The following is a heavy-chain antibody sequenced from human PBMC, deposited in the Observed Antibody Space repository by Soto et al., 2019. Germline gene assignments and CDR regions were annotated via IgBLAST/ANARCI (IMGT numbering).Heavy chain of an antibody. J-gene: IGHJ4*01. Sequence: ASGKVSCKASGYTFTSYDINWVRQATGQGLEWMGWINPNTGYTDYAQKFQDRVTMTGNTSITTAYMELSSLRSEDTAVYYCVRGRVMITFGVVIVIDYWGQ. CDR2: INPNTGYT. V-gene: IGHV1-8*01. D-gene: IGHD3-16*02. CDR1: GYTFTSYD. CDR3: VRGRVMITFGVVIVIDY.